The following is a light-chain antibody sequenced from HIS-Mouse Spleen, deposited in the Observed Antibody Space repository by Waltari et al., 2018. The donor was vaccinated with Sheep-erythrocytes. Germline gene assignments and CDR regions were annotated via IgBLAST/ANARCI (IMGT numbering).Light chain of an antibody. V-gene: IGKV1D-13*01. Sequence: AIQLTQSPSSLSASVGDSAPITCRASQGISSALAWYQQKPGKAPKLLIYDASSLESGVPSRFSGSGSGTDFTLTISSLQPEDFATYYCQQFNNYPRTFGQGTKVEIK. CDR2: DAS. CDR1: QGISSA. CDR3: QQFNNYPRT. J-gene: IGKJ1*01.